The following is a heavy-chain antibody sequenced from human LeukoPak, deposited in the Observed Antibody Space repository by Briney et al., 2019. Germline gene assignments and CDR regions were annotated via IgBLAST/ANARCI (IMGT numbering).Heavy chain of an antibody. CDR3: AKARVGEAGASDY. J-gene: IGHJ4*02. CDR1: GFTFTNYA. CDR2: ISGSGINT. V-gene: IGHV3-23*01. D-gene: IGHD6-13*01. Sequence: GGSLRLSCAASGFTFTNYAMTWVRQAPGKGLEWVSVISGSGINTYYADSVKGRFTISRDNSKNTLYLQMNSLRAEDTAVYYCAKARVGEAGASDYWGQGTLVTVSS.